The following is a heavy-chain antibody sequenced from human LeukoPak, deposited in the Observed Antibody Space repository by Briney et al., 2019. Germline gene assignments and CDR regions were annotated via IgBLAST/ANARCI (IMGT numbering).Heavy chain of an antibody. CDR2: INHSGST. J-gene: IGHJ4*02. Sequence: XXEWIGEINHSGSTNYNPSLKSRVTISVDTSKNQFSLKLSSVTAADTAVYYCARGGYSSGWLDYWGQGTLVTVSS. V-gene: IGHV4-34*01. CDR3: ARGGYSSGWLDY. D-gene: IGHD6-19*01.